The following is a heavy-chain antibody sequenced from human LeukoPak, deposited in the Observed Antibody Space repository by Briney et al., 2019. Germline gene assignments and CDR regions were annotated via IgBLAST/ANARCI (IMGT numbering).Heavy chain of an antibody. CDR2: IYRSGNT. J-gene: IGHJ4*02. D-gene: IGHD6-19*01. Sequence: PSEILSLTCSVSGDSISTYYWSWIRQPPGKGLQWIGNIYRSGNTNYNPSLKSRVTMSVDTSKNRFSLRLSSVTAADTAVYYCARDGPQWLAAFVFWGQGALVTVSS. V-gene: IGHV4-59*01. CDR3: ARDGPQWLAAFVF. CDR1: GDSISTYY.